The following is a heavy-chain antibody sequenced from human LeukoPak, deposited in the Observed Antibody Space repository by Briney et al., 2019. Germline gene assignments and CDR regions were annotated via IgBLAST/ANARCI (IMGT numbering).Heavy chain of an antibody. J-gene: IGHJ4*02. CDR3: ARHLTATNFPFDY. V-gene: IGHV4-59*08. CDR2: IYYSGST. D-gene: IGHD2-15*01. CDR1: GGSISSYY. Sequence: SETLSLTCTVSGGSISSYYWSWIRQPPGKGLEWIGYIYYSGSTGYNPSLKSRVTISADTSKNQFSLKLNSVTATDTAVYYCARHLTATNFPFDYWGQGTLVTVSS.